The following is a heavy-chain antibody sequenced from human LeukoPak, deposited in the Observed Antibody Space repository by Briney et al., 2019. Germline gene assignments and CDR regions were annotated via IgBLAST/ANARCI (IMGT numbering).Heavy chain of an antibody. Sequence: ASVKVSCEASGYTFTRSALHWVRQAPGQRLEWMGWTSNYNGNTKYSEKFQGRVTITRDTSANIVYMELNSLRSQDTGVYYCARDEVDYYGMDVWGQGTTITVSS. J-gene: IGHJ6*02. CDR3: ARDEVDYYGMDV. V-gene: IGHV1-3*04. CDR1: GYTFTRSA. CDR2: TSNYNGNT. D-gene: IGHD3-10*01.